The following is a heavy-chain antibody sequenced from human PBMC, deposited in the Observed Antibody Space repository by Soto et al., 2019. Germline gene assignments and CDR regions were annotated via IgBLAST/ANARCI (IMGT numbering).Heavy chain of an antibody. V-gene: IGHV4-30-4*01. CDR1: SGSISSGDYY. D-gene: IGHD5-12*01. CDR2: IYYSGST. J-gene: IGHJ4*02. CDR3: ARGSGYEKHFDY. Sequence: SETLSLTCTVSSGSISSGDYYWSWIRQPPGKGLEWIGYIYYSGSTYYNPSLKSRVTISVDTSKNQFSLKLSSVTAADTAVYYCARGSGYEKHFDYWGQGTLVTVSS.